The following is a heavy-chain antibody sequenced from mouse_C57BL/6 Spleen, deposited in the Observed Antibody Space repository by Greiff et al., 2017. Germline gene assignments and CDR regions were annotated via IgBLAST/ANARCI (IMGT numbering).Heavy chain of an antibody. D-gene: IGHD3-2*02. V-gene: IGHV1-61*01. J-gene: IGHJ3*01. CDR1: GYTFTSYW. CDR3: ARLTAQATRAY. CDR2: IYPSDSET. Sequence: QVQLQQPGAELVRPGSSVKLSCKASGYTFTSYWMAWVKQRPGQGLEWIGNIYPSDSETHYNPKFKDKATLTVDKSSSTAYMQLSSLTSEDSAVYYCARLTAQATRAYWGQGTLVTVSA.